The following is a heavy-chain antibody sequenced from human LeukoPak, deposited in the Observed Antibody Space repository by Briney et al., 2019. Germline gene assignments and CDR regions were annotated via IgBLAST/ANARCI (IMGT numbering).Heavy chain of an antibody. V-gene: IGHV1-69*01. CDR1: GGTFSSYA. Sequence: AASVKVSCKASGGTFSSYAISWVRQAPGQGLEWMGGIIPIFGTANYAQKFQGRVTITADESTSTAYMELSSLRSEDTAVYYCARDYPIVVVPAGRAGNWFDPWGQGTLVTVSS. J-gene: IGHJ5*02. CDR3: ARDYPIVVVPAGRAGNWFDP. D-gene: IGHD2-2*01. CDR2: IIPIFGTA.